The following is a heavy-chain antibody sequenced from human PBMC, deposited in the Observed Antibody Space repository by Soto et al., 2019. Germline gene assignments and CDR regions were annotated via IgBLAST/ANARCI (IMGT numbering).Heavy chain of an antibody. D-gene: IGHD5-18*01. CDR1: GYTFTSYA. V-gene: IGHV1-3*01. Sequence: GASVKVSCKASGYTFTSYAMHWVRQAPGQRLEWMGWINAGNGNTKYSQKFQGRVTITRDTSASTAYMELSSLRSEDTAVYYCARAGWIQLPYGMDVWGQGTTVTVSS. CDR2: INAGNGNT. CDR3: ARAGWIQLPYGMDV. J-gene: IGHJ6*02.